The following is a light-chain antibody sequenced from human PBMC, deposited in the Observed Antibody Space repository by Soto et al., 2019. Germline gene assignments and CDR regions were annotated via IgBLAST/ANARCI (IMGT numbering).Light chain of an antibody. CDR2: DAS. Sequence: EIVLTQSPATLSLSPGERATLSCRASQSVSNHLAWYQQKPGQAPRLLLYDASKRATGSAARFSGSGSGTDFTLTISSLEPEDFAVYYCQLRNSWPPVFTFGPGTKVDIK. CDR1: QSVSNH. V-gene: IGKV3-11*01. J-gene: IGKJ3*01. CDR3: QLRNSWPPVFT.